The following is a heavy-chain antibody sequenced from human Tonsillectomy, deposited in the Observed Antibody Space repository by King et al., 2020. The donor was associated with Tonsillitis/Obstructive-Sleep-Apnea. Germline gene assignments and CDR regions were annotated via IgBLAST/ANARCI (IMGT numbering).Heavy chain of an antibody. V-gene: IGHV4-59*01. CDR2: IHYSGSS. D-gene: IGHD2-2*01. J-gene: IGHJ4*02. CDR1: GGSISNYY. CDR3: ARLGYCSSSRCLSDY. Sequence: QLPLQESGPGLVKPSETLSLTCTVSGGSISNYYWDWIRQPPGKGLEWIGHIHYSGSSGYNPSLRSRVTISVDTSKNQFSLELDSVTAAATAIYYCARLGYCSSSRCLSDYWGQGILVTVSS.